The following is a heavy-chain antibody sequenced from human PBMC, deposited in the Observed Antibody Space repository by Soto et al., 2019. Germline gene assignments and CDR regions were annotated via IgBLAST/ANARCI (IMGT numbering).Heavy chain of an antibody. J-gene: IGHJ6*02. CDR1: GFTFSDCY. D-gene: IGHD3-10*01. Sequence: PGGSLRLSCAASGFTFSDCYMSWIRQAPGKGLEWVSYISSSGSTIYYADSVKGRFTISRDNAKNSLYLQMNSLRAEDTAVYYCARDYPMVRGVISHYYYYYGMDVWGQGTTVTVSS. V-gene: IGHV3-11*01. CDR2: ISSSGSTI. CDR3: ARDYPMVRGVISHYYYYYGMDV.